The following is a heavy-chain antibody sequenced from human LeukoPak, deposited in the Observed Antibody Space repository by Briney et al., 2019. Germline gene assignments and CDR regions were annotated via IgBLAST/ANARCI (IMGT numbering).Heavy chain of an antibody. CDR2: IGTLSDT. J-gene: IGHJ4*02. Sequence: GGSLRLFCAASGFTFNKYDVHWVRQVTGKGLEWVSAIGTLSDTSYADSVKGRFTISRENAKNSLYLQMNSLRVEDTAVYYCARGRHNNYYDSSGYYPYWGQGSLVTVSS. D-gene: IGHD3-22*01. CDR3: ARGRHNNYYDSSGYYPY. V-gene: IGHV3-13*01. CDR1: GFTFNKYD.